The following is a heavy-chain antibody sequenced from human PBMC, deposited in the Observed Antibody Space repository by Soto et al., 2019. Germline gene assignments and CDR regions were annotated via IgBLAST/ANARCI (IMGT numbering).Heavy chain of an antibody. CDR1: GGSFSGYY. CDR3: ARTVGYQLPSHMAFDL. V-gene: IGHV4-34*01. CDR2: INHSGST. D-gene: IGHD2-2*01. Sequence: ETLSLTCAVYGGSFSGYYWSWIRQPPGKGLEWIGEINHSGSTNYNPSLKSRVTISVDTSKNQFSLKLSSVTAADTAVYYCARTVGYQLPSHMAFDLWGPGTLVTLSS. J-gene: IGHJ5*02.